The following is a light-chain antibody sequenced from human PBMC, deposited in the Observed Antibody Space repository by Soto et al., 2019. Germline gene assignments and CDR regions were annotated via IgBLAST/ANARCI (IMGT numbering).Light chain of an antibody. CDR3: QQYSTYPLT. CDR1: QNIGSL. CDR2: MAS. V-gene: IGKV1-5*03. Sequence: DIQMTQSPSTLSASVGDRVTIACRASQNIGSLLAWYQQKPGKAPMFLIYMASYLASGVPSRFSGSGSGTEFTLTLSSLQPDDFASYYCQQYSTYPLTFGQGTKLEIK. J-gene: IGKJ2*01.